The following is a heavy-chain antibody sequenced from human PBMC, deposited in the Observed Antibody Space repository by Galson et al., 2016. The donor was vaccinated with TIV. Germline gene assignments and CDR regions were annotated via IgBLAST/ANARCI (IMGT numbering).Heavy chain of an antibody. Sequence: LRLSCAASGFTFGDFAMSWVRQAPRKGLEWVGFIRSRAYGGTTEYAASVKGRFTISRDDSKRIAYLQMNSLKTEDTAVYYCTTVGVASRYYYYYGMDVWGQGTTVTVSS. D-gene: IGHD3-3*01. V-gene: IGHV3-49*04. CDR3: TTVGVASRYYYYYGMDV. CDR2: IRSRAYGGTT. CDR1: GFTFGDFA. J-gene: IGHJ6*02.